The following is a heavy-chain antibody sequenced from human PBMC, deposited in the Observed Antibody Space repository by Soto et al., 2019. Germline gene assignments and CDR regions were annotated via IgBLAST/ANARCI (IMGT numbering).Heavy chain of an antibody. D-gene: IGHD2-21*02. J-gene: IGHJ5*02. CDR1: GGTFSSYA. V-gene: IGHV1-69*13. CDR2: IIPIFGTA. CDR3: ARDPLCGGDCEKWFDP. Sequence: GASVKVSCKASGGTFSSYAISWVRQAPGQGLEWMGGIIPIFGTANYAQKFQGRVTITADESTSTAYMELSSLRSEDTAVYYCARDPLCGGDCEKWFDPWGQGTLVTVSS.